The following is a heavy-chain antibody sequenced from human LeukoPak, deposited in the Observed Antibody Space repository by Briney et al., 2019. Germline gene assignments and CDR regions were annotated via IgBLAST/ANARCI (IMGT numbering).Heavy chain of an antibody. D-gene: IGHD3-16*02. J-gene: IGHJ4*02. CDR2: IYSSGNI. CDR3: ARGRYNSKTDFDY. Sequence: SETLSLTCTVSGDSISSSDYYWGWIRQPPGKGLEWIGSIYSSGNIYYNPSLKSRVTISLDTSNNQFSLRLFSVSAADTAVYYCARGRYNSKTDFDYWGQGTLVTVSS. CDR1: GDSISSSDYY. V-gene: IGHV4-39*07.